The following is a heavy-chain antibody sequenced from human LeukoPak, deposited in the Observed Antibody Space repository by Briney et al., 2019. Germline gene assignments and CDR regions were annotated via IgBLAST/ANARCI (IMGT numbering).Heavy chain of an antibody. CDR3: ARGRTPTAGDY. D-gene: IGHD2-8*02. J-gene: IGHJ4*02. CDR2: IYASGST. Sequence: SEPLSLTCTVSGDSIGSYYLSLIRQPAREGLEWLGRIYASGSTNYNPSLKSRVTMSVDTSKNQFSLKLSSVTAADTAVYYCARGRTPTAGDYWGQGTLVTVSS. CDR1: GDSIGSYY. V-gene: IGHV4-4*07.